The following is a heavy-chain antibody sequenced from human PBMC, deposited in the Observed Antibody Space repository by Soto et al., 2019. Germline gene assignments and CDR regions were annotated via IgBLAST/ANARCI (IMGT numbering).Heavy chain of an antibody. J-gene: IGHJ6*02. CDR2: IYYSGST. D-gene: IGHD6-19*01. CDR3: ARDLLGGVAGDYYYYGMDV. CDR1: GGSVSSGSYY. Sequence: SETLSLTCTVSGGSVSSGSYYWSWIRQPPGKGLEWIGYIYYSGSTNYNPSLKSRVTISVDTSKNQFSLKLSPVTAADTAVYYCARDLLGGVAGDYYYYGMDVWGQGTTVTVSS. V-gene: IGHV4-61*01.